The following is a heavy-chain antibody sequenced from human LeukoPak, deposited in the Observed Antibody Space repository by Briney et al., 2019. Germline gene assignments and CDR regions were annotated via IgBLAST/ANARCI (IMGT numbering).Heavy chain of an antibody. Sequence: PGRSLRLSCAASGFTFSSYAMSWVRQAPGKGLEWVSAISGSGGSTYYADSVKGRFTISRDNSKNTLYLQMNSLRAEDTAVYYCAKDNGILWFGELPSGPLFDLWGRGTLVTVSS. CDR2: ISGSGGST. D-gene: IGHD3-10*01. CDR1: GFTFSSYA. V-gene: IGHV3-23*01. J-gene: IGHJ2*01. CDR3: AKDNGILWFGELPSGPLFDL.